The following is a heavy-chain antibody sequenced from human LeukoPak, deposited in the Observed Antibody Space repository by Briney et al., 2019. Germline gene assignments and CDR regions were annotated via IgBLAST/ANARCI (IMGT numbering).Heavy chain of an antibody. CDR3: ARVDYSKLYYYYYGMDV. V-gene: IGHV3-74*01. Sequence: GGSLRLSCAASGFTFSSYWMRWVRQAPGKLLVWVSRINSDLSSTIYAGSVEGRVTISRHNAKNTLYLQMNSMRAEATAVYYCARVDYSKLYYYYYGMDVWGQGTTVTVSS. J-gene: IGHJ6*02. CDR2: INSDLSST. D-gene: IGHD4-4*01. CDR1: GFTFSSYW.